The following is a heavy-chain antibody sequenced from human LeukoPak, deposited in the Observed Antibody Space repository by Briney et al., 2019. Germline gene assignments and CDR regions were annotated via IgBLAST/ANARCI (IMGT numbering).Heavy chain of an antibody. J-gene: IGHJ4*01. CDR3: TEPMTRFDY. Sequence: PGGSLRLSCAASGFTFSSYAMSWVRQAPGKGLEWVSAISGSGGSTYYADSVKGRFTISRDNSKNTLYLQMNSLTAEHTAVYYCTEPMTRFDYWDQGTLVTVSS. CDR2: ISGSGGST. D-gene: IGHD3-22*01. CDR1: GFTFSSYA. V-gene: IGHV3-23*01.